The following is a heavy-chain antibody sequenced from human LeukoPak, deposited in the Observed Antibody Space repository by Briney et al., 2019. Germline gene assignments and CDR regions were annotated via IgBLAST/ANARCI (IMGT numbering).Heavy chain of an antibody. D-gene: IGHD3-22*01. J-gene: IGHJ4*02. V-gene: IGHV4-34*01. CDR3: ARASADHYYYDSSGYYGLGY. CDR1: GGSFSGYY. CDR2: INHSGST. Sequence: SETPSLTCAVYGGSFSGYYWSWIRQPPGKGLEWIGEINHSGSTNYNPSLKSRVTISVDTSKNQFSLKLSSVTAADTAVYYCARASADHYYYDSSGYYGLGYWGQGTLVTVSS.